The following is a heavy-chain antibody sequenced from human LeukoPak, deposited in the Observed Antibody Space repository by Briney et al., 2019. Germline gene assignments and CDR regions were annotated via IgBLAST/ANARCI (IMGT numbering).Heavy chain of an antibody. Sequence: GGSLRLSCAASGFTVSSNYMSWVRQAPGKGLEWVSVIYSGGSTYYADSVKGRFTISRDNSKNTLYLQMNSLRAEDTAVYYCARFPTAVAGFDYWGQGTLVTVSS. CDR2: IYSGGST. J-gene: IGHJ4*02. CDR1: GFTVSSNY. V-gene: IGHV3-66*01. D-gene: IGHD6-19*01. CDR3: ARFPTAVAGFDY.